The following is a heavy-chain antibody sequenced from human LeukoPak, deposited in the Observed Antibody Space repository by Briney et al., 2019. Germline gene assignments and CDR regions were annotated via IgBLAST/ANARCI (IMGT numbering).Heavy chain of an antibody. V-gene: IGHV4-30-2*01. Sequence: SETLSLTCAVSGGSISSGGYSWSWIRQPPGKGLEWIVYIYHGGSTYYNPSLKRGVTISVDRSKNQFSLKLSSVTAADPAVYYCARGSRIAGWFDPWGQGTLVTASS. J-gene: IGHJ5*02. CDR2: IYHGGST. CDR1: GGSISSGGYS. CDR3: ARGSRIAGWFDP. D-gene: IGHD1-14*01.